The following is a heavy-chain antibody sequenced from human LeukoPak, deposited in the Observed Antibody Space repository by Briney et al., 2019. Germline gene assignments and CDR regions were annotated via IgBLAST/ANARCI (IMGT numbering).Heavy chain of an antibody. J-gene: IGHJ4*02. CDR3: ARDGIAGAPGNFDY. CDR1: GYTFTGYY. Sequence: ASVKVSCKASGYTFTGYYMHWVRQAPGQGLEWMGWINPNSGGTNYAQKFQGRVTMTRDTSISTAYMELSRLRSDDTAVYYCARDGIAGAPGNFDYWGQGTLVTVSS. D-gene: IGHD1-26*01. CDR2: INPNSGGT. V-gene: IGHV1-2*02.